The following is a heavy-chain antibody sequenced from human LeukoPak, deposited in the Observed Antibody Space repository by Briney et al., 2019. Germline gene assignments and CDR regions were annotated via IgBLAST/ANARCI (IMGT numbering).Heavy chain of an antibody. CDR2: SSSNSAFT. D-gene: IGHD3-22*01. CDR1: GFTFSTYT. J-gene: IGHJ3*01. CDR3: AKPGDSSGYSFVDV. V-gene: IGHV3-23*01. Sequence: GGSLTLSCAASGFTFSTYTMTWLRQPTGKGLDWVSASSSNSAFTTYADPVGGRFTISRDNSKNTLYLQMNSLRAEDTALYYCAKPGDSSGYSFVDVWGQGTMVTVSS.